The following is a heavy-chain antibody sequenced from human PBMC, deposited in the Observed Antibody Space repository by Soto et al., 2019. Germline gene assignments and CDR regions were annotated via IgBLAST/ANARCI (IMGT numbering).Heavy chain of an antibody. D-gene: IGHD4-17*01. J-gene: IGHJ5*02. Sequence: QVQLVQSGAEVKKPGASVKVSCKASGYTFTSYDIHWVRQATGQGFEYLGWMNPNSGNTGYVKKFQGRVTMTRDTSMSTAYMELSSLRSEDTAVYYCAIGIKYGDYSRWFDPWGPGTLVTVSS. V-gene: IGHV1-8*01. CDR2: MNPNSGNT. CDR3: AIGIKYGDYSRWFDP. CDR1: GYTFTSYD.